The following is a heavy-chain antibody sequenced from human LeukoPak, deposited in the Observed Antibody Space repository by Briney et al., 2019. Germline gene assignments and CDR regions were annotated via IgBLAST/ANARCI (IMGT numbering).Heavy chain of an antibody. CDR2: INPNSGGT. Sequence: ASVKVSCKASGYTFTGYYMHWVRQAPGQGLEWMGWINPNSGGTNYAQKFQGRVTMTRDTSISTAYMELSRLRSDDTAVYYCARGPLWYNTAFDIWGQGTMVTVSS. V-gene: IGHV1-2*02. D-gene: IGHD1-1*01. CDR1: GYTFTGYY. J-gene: IGHJ3*02. CDR3: ARGPLWYNTAFDI.